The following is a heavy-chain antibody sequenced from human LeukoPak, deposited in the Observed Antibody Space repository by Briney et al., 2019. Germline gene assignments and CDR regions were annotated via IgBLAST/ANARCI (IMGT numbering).Heavy chain of an antibody. J-gene: IGHJ4*02. D-gene: IGHD1-26*01. CDR2: ISSSSSYI. Sequence: GGSLRLSRAASGFTFSSYSMNWVRQAPGKGLEWVSSISSSSSYIYYADSAKGRFTISRDNAKNSLYLQMNSLRAEDTAVYYCARLKRIVGATKGYGFDYWGQGTLVTVSS. CDR3: ARLKRIVGATKGYGFDY. V-gene: IGHV3-21*01. CDR1: GFTFSSYS.